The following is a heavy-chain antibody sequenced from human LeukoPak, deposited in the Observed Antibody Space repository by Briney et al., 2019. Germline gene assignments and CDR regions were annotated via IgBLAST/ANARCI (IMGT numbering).Heavy chain of an antibody. CDR3: AKDSMSAY. CDR1: GFSSVDYA. Sequence: GGSLMLSCAASGFSSVDYAMHWVRQAPGKGLEGVCHISGDGGRTYYVDSVKGRFTISRDNSKNSLSLQMNSLRTEDTAFYYCAKDSMSAYWGQGTLVTVSS. CDR2: ISGDGGRT. V-gene: IGHV3-43*02. J-gene: IGHJ4*02. D-gene: IGHD2/OR15-2a*01.